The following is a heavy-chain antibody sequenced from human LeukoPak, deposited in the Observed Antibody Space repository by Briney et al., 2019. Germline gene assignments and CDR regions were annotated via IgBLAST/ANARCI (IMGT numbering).Heavy chain of an antibody. D-gene: IGHD2-15*01. J-gene: IGHJ4*02. V-gene: IGHV4-30-4*08. Sequence: TSETLSLTCTVSGGSISSGGYYWSWIRQPPGKGLEWIGYIYYSGSTYYNPSLKSRVTISVDTSKNQFSLKLSSVTAADTAVYYCASGYCSGGSCSFDYWGQGTLVTVSS. CDR2: IYYSGST. CDR3: ASGYCSGGSCSFDY. CDR1: GGSISSGGYY.